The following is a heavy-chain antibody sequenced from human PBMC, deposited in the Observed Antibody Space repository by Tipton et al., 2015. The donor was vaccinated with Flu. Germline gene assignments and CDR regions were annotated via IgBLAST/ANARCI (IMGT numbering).Heavy chain of an antibody. V-gene: IGHV4-61*02. Sequence: TLSLTCTVSGGSINSGSYYWSWIRQPAGQGLQWIGRIYTSGSTNYNFSLNSRVTISVDTSKNQFYLRLTSVTAADTAVYYCARSIRGSDWFDPWGQGTQVTVSS. CDR2: IYTSGST. CDR1: GGSINSGSYY. CDR3: ARSIRGSDWFDP. D-gene: IGHD3-10*01. J-gene: IGHJ5*02.